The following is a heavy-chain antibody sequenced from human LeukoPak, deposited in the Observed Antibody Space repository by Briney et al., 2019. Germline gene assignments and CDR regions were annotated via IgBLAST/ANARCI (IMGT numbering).Heavy chain of an antibody. D-gene: IGHD1-1*01. V-gene: IGHV3-48*01. CDR2: ISSSSSAI. J-gene: IGHJ4*02. CDR3: ARDGALYNLRGYYFDY. Sequence: QTGGSLRLSCAASGFTFSRYSMNWVRQAPGKGPQWVSYISSSSSAIYYADSVRGRFTISRDNAKNSLYLQMNSLRAEDTAVYFCARDGALYNLRGYYFDYWGQGTLVAVSS. CDR1: GFTFSRYS.